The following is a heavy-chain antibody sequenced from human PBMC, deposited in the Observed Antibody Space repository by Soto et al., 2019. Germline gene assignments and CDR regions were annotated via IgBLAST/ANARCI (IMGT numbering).Heavy chain of an antibody. V-gene: IGHV3-11*01. CDR3: ARDRSVRYFDWLSTYYYYYYGMDV. Sequence: GGSLRLSCAASGFTFSDYYMSWIRQAPGKGLEWVSYISSSGSTIYYADSVKGRFTISRDNAKNSLYLQMNSLRAEDTAVYYCARDRSVRYFDWLSTYYYYYYGMDVWGQGTTVTV. J-gene: IGHJ6*02. CDR2: ISSSGSTI. CDR1: GFTFSDYY. D-gene: IGHD3-9*01.